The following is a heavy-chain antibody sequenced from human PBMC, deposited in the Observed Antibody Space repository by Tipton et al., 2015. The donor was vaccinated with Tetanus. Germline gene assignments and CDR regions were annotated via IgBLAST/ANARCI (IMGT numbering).Heavy chain of an antibody. D-gene: IGHD5-18*01. CDR3: ARGPLDTARHFDF. V-gene: IGHV4-39*06. CDR1: GGSISSRNYY. Sequence: TLSLTCIVSGGSISSRNYYWGWIRQPPGKGLEWIGTIYNTGTTYFNPSLKSRVTMSVDTSKQQVPLRLTSVTAADTAIYYCARGPLDTARHFDFWGQGTLVTVST. CDR2: IYNTGTT. J-gene: IGHJ4*02.